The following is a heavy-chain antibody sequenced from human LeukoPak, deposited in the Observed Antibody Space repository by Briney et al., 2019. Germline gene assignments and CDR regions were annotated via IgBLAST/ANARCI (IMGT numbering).Heavy chain of an antibody. J-gene: IGHJ1*01. Sequence: GGSLRLSCAASAFTFSTYWMGWVRQDPGKGLEWVANIKQDGSEKYYVDSVKGRFTISRDNAKNSLYLQMNSLRAEDTAVYYCARRLLGYCSGGSCYSGYFQHWGQGTLVTVSS. CDR3: ARRLLGYCSGGSCYSGYFQH. CDR2: IKQDGSEK. D-gene: IGHD2-15*01. CDR1: AFTFSTYW. V-gene: IGHV3-7*01.